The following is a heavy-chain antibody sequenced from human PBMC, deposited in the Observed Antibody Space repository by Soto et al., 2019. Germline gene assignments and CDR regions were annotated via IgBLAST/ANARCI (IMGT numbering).Heavy chain of an antibody. CDR2: MHTSGST. V-gene: IGHV4-4*07. CDR3: VRASMPKAHFDS. D-gene: IGHD2-2*01. CDR1: GGSIRGYY. Sequence: SETLSLSCTVSGGSIRGYYWSWIRQSAGMGLEWIGRMHTSGSTNYNPSLKSRVTFSVDMSKNQISLKLTSVTAADTALYYCVRASMPKAHFDSWGQGTLVTVSS. J-gene: IGHJ4*02.